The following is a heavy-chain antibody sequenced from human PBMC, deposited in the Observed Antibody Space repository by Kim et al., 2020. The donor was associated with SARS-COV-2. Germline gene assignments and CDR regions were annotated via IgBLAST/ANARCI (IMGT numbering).Heavy chain of an antibody. Sequence: SETLTLTCTVSKVSINSGGSYWIWLPQHPGKGLVWIGYIYYSGNTYYNSSLNSRATISVDTPKNQFSLKVSSVTDADTAVYYCVRGKEAYTAWDYWGQGTLVTVSS. CDR2: IYYSGNT. CDR1: KVSINSGGSY. V-gene: IGHV4-31*03. D-gene: IGHD3-10*01. CDR3: VRGKEAYTAWDY. J-gene: IGHJ4*02.